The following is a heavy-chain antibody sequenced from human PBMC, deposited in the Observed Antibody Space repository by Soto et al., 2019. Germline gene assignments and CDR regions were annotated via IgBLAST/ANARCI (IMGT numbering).Heavy chain of an antibody. J-gene: IGHJ3*02. D-gene: IGHD3-22*01. Sequence: ASVKDSCKDACYTFTGNGISWVRQAPGQGLEWMGWISAYNGNTNYAQKLQGRVTMTTDTSTSTAYMELRSLRSDDTAVYYCARNAGRRYYDSSGFDIWGQGTMVTVSS. CDR1: CYTFTGNG. V-gene: IGHV1-18*04. CDR2: ISAYNGNT. CDR3: ARNAGRRYYDSSGFDI.